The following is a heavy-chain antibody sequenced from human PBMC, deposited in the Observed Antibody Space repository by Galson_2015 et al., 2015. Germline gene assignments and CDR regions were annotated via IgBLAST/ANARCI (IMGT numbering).Heavy chain of an antibody. CDR2: TSYHGTKT. Sequence: SLRLSCAASGLTFSTYAMHWVRQAPGKGLEWVAGTSYHGTKTHYADSVKGRFTISRDNSRNILYLQMNSLRPGDTAIYSCASAGAVTGDYWGQGTLVTVSS. D-gene: IGHD2-21*02. CDR1: GLTFSTYA. J-gene: IGHJ4*02. CDR3: ASAGAVTGDY. V-gene: IGHV3-30*14.